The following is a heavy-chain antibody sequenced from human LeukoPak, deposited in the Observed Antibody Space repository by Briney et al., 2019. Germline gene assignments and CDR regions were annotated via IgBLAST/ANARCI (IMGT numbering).Heavy chain of an antibody. D-gene: IGHD6-13*01. CDR2: TNPNGGGT. J-gene: IGHJ1*01. Sequence: ASVKVSCKASGYTFTGYYMHWVRQAPGQGLEWMGWTNPNGGGTNYAQKFQGRVTMTRDTSISTAYMELSRLRSDDTAVYYCARDKAAADEYFQHWGQGTLVTVSS. V-gene: IGHV1-2*02. CDR1: GYTFTGYY. CDR3: ARDKAAADEYFQH.